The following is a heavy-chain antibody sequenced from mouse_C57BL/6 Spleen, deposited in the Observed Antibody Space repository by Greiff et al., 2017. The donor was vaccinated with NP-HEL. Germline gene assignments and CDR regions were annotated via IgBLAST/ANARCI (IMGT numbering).Heavy chain of an antibody. D-gene: IGHD1-1*01. Sequence: EVKVVESGEGLVKPGGSLKLSCAASGFTFSSYAMSWVRQTPEKRLEWVAYISSGGDYIYYADTVKGRFTISRDNARNTLYLQMSSLKSEDTAMYYCTRDSGYYGSSSHFDYWGQGTTLTVSS. CDR3: TRDSGYYGSSSHFDY. J-gene: IGHJ2*01. CDR2: ISSGGDYI. CDR1: GFTFSSYA. V-gene: IGHV5-9-1*02.